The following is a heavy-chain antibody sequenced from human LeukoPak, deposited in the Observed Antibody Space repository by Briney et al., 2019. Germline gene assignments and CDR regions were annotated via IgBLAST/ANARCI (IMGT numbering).Heavy chain of an antibody. CDR2: ISGSGGST. D-gene: IGHD3-3*01. CDR1: GFTFSSYA. V-gene: IGHV3-23*01. J-gene: IGHJ6*03. Sequence: PGGSLRLSCAASGFTFSSYAMSWVRQAPGKGLEWVSAISGSGGSTYYADSVKGRFTISRGNSKNTLYLQMNSLRAEDTTVYYCAKAWGEYYDFWSGYYTDDLYYYYYYMDVWGKGTTVTVSS. CDR3: AKAWGEYYDFWSGYYTDDLYYYYYYMDV.